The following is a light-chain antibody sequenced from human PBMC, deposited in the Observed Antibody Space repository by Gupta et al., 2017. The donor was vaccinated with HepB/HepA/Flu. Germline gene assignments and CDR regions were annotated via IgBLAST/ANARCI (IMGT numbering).Light chain of an antibody. CDR1: QSLLHSNGYNY. Sequence: DIVMTQSPLSLHVNPGEPASISCRSSQSLLHSNGYNYLDWYLQKPGQSPQLLIYLGSNRASGVPDRFIGSGSGTDFTLKISRVEAEDVWVYYCMQALQTPLFTFGPGTKVDIK. V-gene: IGKV2-28*01. CDR3: MQALQTPLFT. CDR2: LGS. J-gene: IGKJ3*01.